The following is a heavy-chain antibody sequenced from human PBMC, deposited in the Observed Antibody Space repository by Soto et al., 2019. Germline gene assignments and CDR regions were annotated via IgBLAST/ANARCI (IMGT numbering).Heavy chain of an antibody. Sequence: GSLRLSCAASGFTFRSYELPWVRQAPGKGLDGFSYSSSSGITIYYADSVKGRFTISRDNAKNSLYLHMNSLRAEDTAVYYCARDGNGAYYDCWSSMDVWGQGTTVTVSS. CDR3: ARDGNGAYYDCWSSMDV. V-gene: IGHV3-48*03. CDR2: SSSSGITI. CDR1: GFTFRSYE. D-gene: IGHD3-3*01. J-gene: IGHJ6*02.